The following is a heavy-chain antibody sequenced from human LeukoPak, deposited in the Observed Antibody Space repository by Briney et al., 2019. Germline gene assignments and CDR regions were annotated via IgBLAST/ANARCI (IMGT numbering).Heavy chain of an antibody. D-gene: IGHD3-22*01. CDR2: IYYSGST. CDR1: GGSISSYH. J-gene: IGHJ4*02. Sequence: PSETLSLTCTVFGGSISSYHWSWIRQPPGKGLEWIGYIYYSGSTNYNPSLKSRVTISLDTSKNQFSLKVSSVTAADTAVYYCARHSSGYLSYFDYWGQGTLVPVSS. CDR3: ARHSSGYLSYFDY. V-gene: IGHV4-59*08.